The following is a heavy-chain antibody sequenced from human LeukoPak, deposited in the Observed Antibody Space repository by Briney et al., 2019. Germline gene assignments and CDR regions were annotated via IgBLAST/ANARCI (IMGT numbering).Heavy chain of an antibody. CDR3: TIVTYKGRGMDV. D-gene: IGHD3-10*01. V-gene: IGHV3-15*01. CDR1: GFTLNNAW. CDR2: IKSKTDGGAT. Sequence: GGSLRLSCAVSGFTLNNAWMSWVRQAPGKGLEWVGRIKSKTDGGATHYAAPVEGRFTISRDESKNTLYLQMDSLKTEDTAVYSCTIVTYKGRGMDVWGQGNTVTVSS. J-gene: IGHJ6*02.